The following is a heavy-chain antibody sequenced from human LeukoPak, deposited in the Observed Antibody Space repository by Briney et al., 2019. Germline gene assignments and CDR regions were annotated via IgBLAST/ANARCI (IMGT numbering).Heavy chain of an antibody. CDR1: GFSFSTYG. Sequence: SGGSLRLSCAVSGFSFSTYGMHWVRQAPGKGLEWVAVIWYDGRNKYYRDSVMGRFTISRDSFENTVLLQMNSMRAEDTAVYYCVKDGEGGSYRPYYFDYWGQGTLVTVSS. J-gene: IGHJ4*02. CDR3: VKDGEGGSYRPYYFDY. V-gene: IGHV3-33*06. D-gene: IGHD1-26*01. CDR2: IWYDGRNK.